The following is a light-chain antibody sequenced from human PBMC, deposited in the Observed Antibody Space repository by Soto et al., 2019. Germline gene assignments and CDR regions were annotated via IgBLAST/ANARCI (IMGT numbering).Light chain of an antibody. V-gene: IGKV3-15*01. J-gene: IGKJ1*01. CDR3: QQYHYWWM. CDR2: GAS. Sequence: EIVLTQSPATLSVSPGDRATLSCRASQTINSALAWYQQKPGQAPRLLIYGASTRATAIADRFSASGSGTDFTLTISSLQSEDSAVYYCQQYHYWWMFGQGTKVEIK. CDR1: QTINSA.